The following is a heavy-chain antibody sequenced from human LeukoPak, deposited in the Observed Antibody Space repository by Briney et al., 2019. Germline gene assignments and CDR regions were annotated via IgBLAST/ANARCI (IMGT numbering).Heavy chain of an antibody. D-gene: IGHD6-19*01. CDR2: TYFRSRWYN. CDR3: ARDLGNTGWYTFDY. Sequence: SQTLSVTCAISGDSVSSINGAWNWIRQSPSRGLEWLGRTYFRSRWYNEFAESLKGRMTIVPDTSKNQYSLQLTSVTPEDTAVYYCARDLGNTGWYTFDYWGQGTLVTVSS. CDR1: GDSVSSINGA. V-gene: IGHV6-1*01. J-gene: IGHJ4*02.